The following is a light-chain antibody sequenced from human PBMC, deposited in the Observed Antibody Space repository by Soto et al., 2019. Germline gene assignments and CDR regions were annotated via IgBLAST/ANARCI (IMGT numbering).Light chain of an antibody. CDR1: KSVSNY. J-gene: IGKJ2*01. Sequence: DIQMTQSQSSLSASVGDRVTITCRASKSVSNYLHWYQQKPGKAPNLLIDDASSLQSGVPSRFSGSGSGTDFTITISSQQHEDFANYYCQQSYYNPTFGQGTKLEIK. CDR3: QQSYYNPT. CDR2: DAS. V-gene: IGKV1-39*01.